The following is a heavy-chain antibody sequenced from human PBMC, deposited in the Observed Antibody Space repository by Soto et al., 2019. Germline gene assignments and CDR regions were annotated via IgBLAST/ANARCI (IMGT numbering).Heavy chain of an antibody. CDR1: GGSISGYY. CDR2: IYTSGST. Sequence: SETLSLTCTVSGGSISGYYWSWIRQPAGKGLEWIGRIYTSGSTNYNPSLKSRVTMSVDTSKNQFSLKLSSVTAADTAVYYCARDLDSSSFHWFDPWGQGTLVTVSS. D-gene: IGHD6-6*01. J-gene: IGHJ5*02. V-gene: IGHV4-4*07. CDR3: ARDLDSSSFHWFDP.